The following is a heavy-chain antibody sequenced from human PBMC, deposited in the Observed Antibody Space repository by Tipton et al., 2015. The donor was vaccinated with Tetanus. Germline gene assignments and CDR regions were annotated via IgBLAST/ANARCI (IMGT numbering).Heavy chain of an antibody. CDR3: ATETGNYYY. Sequence: SLRLSCAASGFIFGNHWMNWVRQAPGRGLEWVANIKQDGSEKNYVDSVKGRFTISRDNSRYTLFLQMESLRAEDTAVYYCATETGNYYYWGQGTLVTVSS. CDR2: IKQDGSEK. CDR1: GFIFGNHW. J-gene: IGHJ4*02. V-gene: IGHV3-7*03. D-gene: IGHD1-7*01.